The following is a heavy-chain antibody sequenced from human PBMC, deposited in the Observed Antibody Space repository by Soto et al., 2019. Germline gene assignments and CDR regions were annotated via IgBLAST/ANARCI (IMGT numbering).Heavy chain of an antibody. J-gene: IGHJ5*02. CDR3: ARGPTPTQGDSDKHTWFDP. CDR1: GYTFTTYG. CDR2: ISPYNGNT. Sequence: QVQLVQSGGEVKKPGASVTVSCKTYGYTFTTYGINWVRQAPGQGLEWMGWISPYNGNTKYAQSLQGRVTMTTDTSTSTAYMELRSMRSDDPAVYYCARGPTPTQGDSDKHTWFDPWGQGTLVTVSS. D-gene: IGHD2-15*01. V-gene: IGHV1-18*04.